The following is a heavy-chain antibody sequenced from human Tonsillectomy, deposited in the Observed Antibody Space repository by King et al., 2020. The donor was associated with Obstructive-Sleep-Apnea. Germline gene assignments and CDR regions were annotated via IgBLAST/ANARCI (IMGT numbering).Heavy chain of an antibody. Sequence: VQLQESGPGLVKPSETLSLTCTVSGSSISSGYYCGWIRQPPGKGLEWIGSIYHSGSTYYNPSLKSRVTISVDTSKNQFSLKVSSLTAADTAVYYCARAPRTGTVTYYFDYWGQGTLVTVSS. CDR3: ARAPRTGTVTYYFDY. D-gene: IGHD1-1*01. V-gene: IGHV4-38-2*02. J-gene: IGHJ4*02. CDR1: GSSISSGYY. CDR2: IYHSGST.